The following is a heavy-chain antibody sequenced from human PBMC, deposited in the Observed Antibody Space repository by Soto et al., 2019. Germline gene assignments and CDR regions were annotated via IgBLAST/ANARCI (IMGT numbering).Heavy chain of an antibody. V-gene: IGHV3-33*01. CDR1: GFTFSSYV. J-gene: IGHJ4*02. Sequence: GGSLRLSCAASGFTFSSYVMHWVRQAPGKGLEWVAVIWYDGSNEYYEDSVKGRFTISRDNSKNTLYLQMNSLRAEDTAVYYCARPTTIDYYDSSGYYGSFDYWGQGALVTVSS. D-gene: IGHD3-22*01. CDR2: IWYDGSNE. CDR3: ARPTTIDYYDSSGYYGSFDY.